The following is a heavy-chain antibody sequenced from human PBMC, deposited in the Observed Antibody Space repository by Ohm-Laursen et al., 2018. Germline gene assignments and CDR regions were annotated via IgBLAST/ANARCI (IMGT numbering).Heavy chain of an antibody. V-gene: IGHV1-69*01. CDR1: GGTFSSYA. J-gene: IGHJ4*02. CDR3: ARIVYYDSSGPLQYYFDY. Sequence: GSSVKVSCKASGGTFSSYAISWVRQAPGQGLEWMGGIIPIFGTANYAQKFQGRVTITADESTSTAYMELSSLRSEDTAVYYCARIVYYDSSGPLQYYFDYWGQGTLVTVSS. CDR2: IIPIFGTA. D-gene: IGHD3-22*01.